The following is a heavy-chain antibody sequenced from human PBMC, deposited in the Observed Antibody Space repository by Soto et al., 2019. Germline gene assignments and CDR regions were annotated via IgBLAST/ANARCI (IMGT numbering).Heavy chain of an antibody. CDR1: GGTFSSYT. J-gene: IGHJ4*02. D-gene: IGHD2-2*02. Sequence: QVQLVQSGAEVKKPGSSVKVSCKASGGTFSSYTISWVRQAPGQGLEWMGRIIPILGIANYAQKFQGRVPITAQKSQRTAYMELSSLRSEDTAVYYCAVEYCSSTSCYRDYWGQGTLVTVSS. V-gene: IGHV1-69*02. CDR2: IIPILGIA. CDR3: AVEYCSSTSCYRDY.